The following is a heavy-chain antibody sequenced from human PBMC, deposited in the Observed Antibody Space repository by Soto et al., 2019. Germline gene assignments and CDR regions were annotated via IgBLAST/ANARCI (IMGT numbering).Heavy chain of an antibody. CDR3: ARDRVFWSGYYTDY. CDR1: GGSISSGDYY. Sequence: SETLSLTCTVSGGSISSGDYYWSWIRQPPGKGLEWIGYIYYSGSTYYNPSLKSRVTISVDTSKNQFSLKLSSVTAADTAVYYCARDRVFWSGYYTDYWGQGTLVTVSS. V-gene: IGHV4-30-4*01. CDR2: IYYSGST. D-gene: IGHD3-3*01. J-gene: IGHJ4*02.